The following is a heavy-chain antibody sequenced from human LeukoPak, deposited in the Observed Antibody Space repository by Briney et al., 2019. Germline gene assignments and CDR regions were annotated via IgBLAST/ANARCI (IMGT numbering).Heavy chain of an antibody. V-gene: IGHV4-59*01. Sequence: SETLSLTCAVYGGSFSGYYWTWIRQPPGKGLEWIGYIYYSGSTNYNPSLKSRVTISVDTSKNQFSLKLSSVTAADTAVYYCARETSQKGAHYMDVWGRGTTVTISS. J-gene: IGHJ6*03. D-gene: IGHD3-16*01. CDR1: GGSFSGYY. CDR3: ARETSQKGAHYMDV. CDR2: IYYSGST.